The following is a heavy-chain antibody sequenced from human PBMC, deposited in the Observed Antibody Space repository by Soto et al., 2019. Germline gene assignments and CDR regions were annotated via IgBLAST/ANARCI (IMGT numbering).Heavy chain of an antibody. CDR2: IKSKTDGGTT. CDR3: PTETDYDFRSGYAPDYYYGMDV. Sequence: GGSLRLSCAASGFTFSNAWMNWVRQAPGKGLEWVGRIKSKTDGGTTDYAAPVKGRITISRDDPKNTLYLHMNSLKTEDTAVYYCPTETDYDFRSGYAPDYYYGMDVWGQGTTVTVSS. J-gene: IGHJ6*02. CDR1: GFTFSNAW. D-gene: IGHD3-3*01. V-gene: IGHV3-15*07.